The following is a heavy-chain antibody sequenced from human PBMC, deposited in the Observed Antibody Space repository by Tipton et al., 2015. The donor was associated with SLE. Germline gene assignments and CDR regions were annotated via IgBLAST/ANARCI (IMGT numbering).Heavy chain of an antibody. V-gene: IGHV4-31*03. J-gene: IGHJ6*03. CDR3: ARERDCGSDCSGSYYYYMDV. D-gene: IGHD2-21*01. CDR2: TSVSGNT. CDR1: GGSITSGDYF. Sequence: TLSLTCSVSGGSITSGDYFWSWIRQHPGKGLEWIGYTSVSGNTYYNPSLKSRLIISVDTSKNQFSLNLSSVTAADTAMYFCARERDCGSDCSGSYYYYMDVWGKGTTVIVSS.